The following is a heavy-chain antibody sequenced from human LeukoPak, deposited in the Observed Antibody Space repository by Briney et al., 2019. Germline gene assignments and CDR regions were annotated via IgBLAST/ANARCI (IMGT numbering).Heavy chain of an antibody. CDR1: GFTFSSYG. CDR2: ISYDGSNK. CDR3: ARGVAGGTPDY. J-gene: IGHJ4*02. V-gene: IGHV3-30*03. Sequence: GGSLRLSCAASGFTFSSYGMHWVRQAPGKGLEWVAVISYDGSNKYYADSVKGRFTISRDNSKNTLYLQMNSLRAEDTAVYYCARGVAGGTPDYWGQGTLVTVSS. D-gene: IGHD6-19*01.